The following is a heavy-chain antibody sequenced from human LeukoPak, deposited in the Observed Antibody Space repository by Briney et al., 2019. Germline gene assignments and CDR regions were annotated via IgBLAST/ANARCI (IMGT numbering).Heavy chain of an antibody. CDR1: GFTFSRDW. Sequence: GGSLRLSCAASGFTFSRDWMHWVRQAPGKGLAWVAVISYDGSNKYYVDSVKGRFTISRDNSKNTLYLQMNSLRAEDTAVYYCAKDVRSSGSYYTDYWGQGTLVTVSS. V-gene: IGHV3-30*18. D-gene: IGHD3-10*01. CDR3: AKDVRSSGSYYTDY. J-gene: IGHJ4*02. CDR2: ISYDGSNK.